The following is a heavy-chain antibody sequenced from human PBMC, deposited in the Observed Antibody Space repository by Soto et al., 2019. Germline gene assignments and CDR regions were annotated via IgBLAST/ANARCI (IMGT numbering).Heavy chain of an antibody. J-gene: IGHJ3*02. D-gene: IGHD5-12*01. V-gene: IGHV1-8*01. CDR3: AYSGWHRAYAFDI. CDR2: MNPNSGNT. CDR1: GYTFTSYD. Sequence: QVQLVQSGAEVKKPGSSVKVSCKASGYTFTSYDITWVRQATGQGLEWMGWMNPNSGNTGYAQNFQGRGTITRNTTISTDYMELSSLRSEDTAVYYCAYSGWHRAYAFDIWGQGTIVNVSS.